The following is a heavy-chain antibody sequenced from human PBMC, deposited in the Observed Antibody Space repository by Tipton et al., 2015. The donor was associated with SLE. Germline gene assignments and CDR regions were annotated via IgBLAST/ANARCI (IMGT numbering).Heavy chain of an antibody. Sequence: SLRLSCAASGFTVSSSYMSWVRQAPGKGLEWVSVIYSGGSTYYADSVKGRFTISRHNSKNTLYLQMNSLRAEDTAVYYCARDEYRYDATGYHLLGHFDFWGQGTLVTVSS. CDR1: GFTVSSSY. D-gene: IGHD3-22*01. V-gene: IGHV3-53*04. J-gene: IGHJ4*02. CDR3: ARDEYRYDATGYHLLGHFDF. CDR2: IYSGGST.